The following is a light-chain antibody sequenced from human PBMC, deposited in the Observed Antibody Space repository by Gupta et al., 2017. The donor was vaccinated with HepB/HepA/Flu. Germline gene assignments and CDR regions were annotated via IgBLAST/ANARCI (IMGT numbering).Light chain of an antibody. CDR2: GKN. Sequence: SSELTQDPAVSVALGQTVRITCQGDSLRSYYASWYQQMPGQAPVLVIYGKNNRPSGIPDRFSGSSPGNTASLTITGAQAEDEADYYCNSRDSSGNHLVFGGGTKLTVL. J-gene: IGLJ3*02. CDR1: SLRSYY. V-gene: IGLV3-19*01. CDR3: NSRDSSGNHLV.